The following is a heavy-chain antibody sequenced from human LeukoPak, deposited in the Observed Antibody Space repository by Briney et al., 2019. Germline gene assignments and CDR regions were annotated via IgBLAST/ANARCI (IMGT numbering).Heavy chain of an antibody. Sequence: PGGSLRLSCAASGFTFSSYAMSWVRQAPGKGLEWVSAISGSGGRTYYADSVKGRLNISRDNAKNTLFLQINSLRAEDTAVYYCAREILAPGKTHDYWGQGTLVTVSS. J-gene: IGHJ4*02. CDR2: ISGSGGRT. CDR3: AREILAPGKTHDY. CDR1: GFTFSSYA. V-gene: IGHV3-23*01.